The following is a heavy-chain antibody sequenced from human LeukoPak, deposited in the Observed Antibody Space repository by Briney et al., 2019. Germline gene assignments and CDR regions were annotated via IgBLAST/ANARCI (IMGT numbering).Heavy chain of an antibody. CDR2: INHSGST. CDR3: GSRGGDYCSSTSCLELDY. Sequence: SETLSLTCAVYGGSFSGYYWSWIRQPPGKGLEWIGEINHSGSTNYNPSLKSRVTISVDTSKNQFSLKLSSVTAADTAVYYCGSRGGDYCSSTSCLELDYWGQETLVTVSS. J-gene: IGHJ4*02. V-gene: IGHV4-34*01. CDR1: GGSFSGYY. D-gene: IGHD2-2*01.